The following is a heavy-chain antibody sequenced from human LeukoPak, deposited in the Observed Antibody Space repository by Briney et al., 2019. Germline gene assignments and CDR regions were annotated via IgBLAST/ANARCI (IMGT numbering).Heavy chain of an antibody. V-gene: IGHV4-38-2*01. CDR3: ASQIVVPAALMGAFDI. D-gene: IGHD2-2*01. CDR1: GDAITSAYY. Sequence: SETLSLTCAVSGDAITSAYYWGWIRQPPGKGLEWIGCINHIGTTYYNPSLKSRVTISVDTSKNQFSLKLSSVTAADTAVYYCASQIVVPAALMGAFDIWGKGTMVTVSS. J-gene: IGHJ3*02. CDR2: INHIGTT.